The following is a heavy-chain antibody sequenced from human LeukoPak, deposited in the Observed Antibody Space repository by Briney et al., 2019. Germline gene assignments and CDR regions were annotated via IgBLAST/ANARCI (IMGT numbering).Heavy chain of an antibody. V-gene: IGHV3-23*01. J-gene: IGHJ4*02. D-gene: IGHD6-13*01. CDR1: GFTFSSYA. Sequence: PGGSLRLSCAASGFTFSSYAMSWVRQVPGKGLVWVSEINGGGNKKNYADSVRGRFTVSRDNAKDTLYLQMDSLSVEDTAVYYCARGTVGAPGTDYWGQGTLVSVSS. CDR2: INGGGNKK. CDR3: ARGTVGAPGTDY.